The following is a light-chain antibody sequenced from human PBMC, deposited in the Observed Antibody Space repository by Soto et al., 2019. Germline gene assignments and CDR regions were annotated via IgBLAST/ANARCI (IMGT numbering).Light chain of an antibody. Sequence: DIQMTQSPSSLSASVGDRVTITCRASQDIGNYLSWYQQKSGGVPRLLIYTASTLQSGVPSRFSGSRSGTDFTLTISSLQPEDVATYFCQKNFGAPRTFGQGTKVEIK. CDR1: QDIGNY. J-gene: IGKJ1*01. CDR2: TAS. CDR3: QKNFGAPRT. V-gene: IGKV1-27*01.